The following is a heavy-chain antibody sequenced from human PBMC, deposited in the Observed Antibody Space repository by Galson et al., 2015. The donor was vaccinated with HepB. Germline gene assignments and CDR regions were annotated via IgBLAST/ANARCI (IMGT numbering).Heavy chain of an antibody. CDR1: GDSVSSNSAA. J-gene: IGHJ5*02. D-gene: IGHD4-17*01. Sequence: CAISGDSVSSNSAAWNWIRQSPSRGLEWLGRTYYRSKWYNDYAVSVKSRITINPDTSKNQFSLQLNSVTPEDTAVYYCARGLYGDYRPWDWFDPWGQRTLVTVSS. V-gene: IGHV6-1*01. CDR2: TYYRSKWYN. CDR3: ARGLYGDYRPWDWFDP.